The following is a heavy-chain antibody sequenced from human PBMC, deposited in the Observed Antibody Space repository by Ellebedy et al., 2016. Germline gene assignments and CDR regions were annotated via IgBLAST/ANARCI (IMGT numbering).Heavy chain of an antibody. D-gene: IGHD5-24*01. J-gene: IGHJ4*02. CDR1: GSSISSGHY. CDR3: ARGVEMATILVALGY. V-gene: IGHV4-38-2*02. Sequence: SETLSLTCTVSGSSISSGHYWGWIRQPPGTGLEWIGSVYHSGSTYYSPSLKRRVTLSVDTSKNQFSLKLSSVTAADTAIYYCARGVEMATILVALGYWGQGTLVTVSS. CDR2: VYHSGST.